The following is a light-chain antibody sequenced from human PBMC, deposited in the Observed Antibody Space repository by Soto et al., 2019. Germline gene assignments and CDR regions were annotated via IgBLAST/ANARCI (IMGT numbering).Light chain of an antibody. J-gene: IGLJ1*01. CDR2: EVS. CDR1: SSDVGSYNR. CDR3: SSYTRSSTYV. V-gene: IGLV2-18*02. Sequence: QSALTQPPYVSGSPGQSVTISCTGTSSDVGSYNRVSWYQQPPGTAPKLMIYEVSNRPSGVPDRFSGSKSGNTASLTISGLEAEDEADYYCSSYTRSSTYVFGTGTKLTVL.